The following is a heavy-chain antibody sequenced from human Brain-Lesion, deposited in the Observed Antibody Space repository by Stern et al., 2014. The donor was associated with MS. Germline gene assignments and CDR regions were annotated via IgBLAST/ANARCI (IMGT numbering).Heavy chain of an antibody. V-gene: IGHV3-9*01. CDR2: ISWNSGTI. D-gene: IGHD1-14*01. J-gene: IGHJ4*02. Sequence: VQLVESGGDLVQPGRSLRLSCAAFGFTFDDYAMHWVRQAPGKGLEWVAGISWNSGTIGYADSVKGRLTTSRDKAYSFLYLQMNSLRPEDTALYYCARDITGSSAYFAYWGQGTLVTVSS. CDR3: ARDITGSSAYFAY. CDR1: GFTFDDYA.